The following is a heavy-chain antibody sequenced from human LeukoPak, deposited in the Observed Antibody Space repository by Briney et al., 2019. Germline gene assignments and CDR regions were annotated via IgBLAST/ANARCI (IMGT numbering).Heavy chain of an antibody. CDR1: GGSISSYY. J-gene: IGHJ4*02. CDR3: ARMSDFWSGYRSGYYFDY. D-gene: IGHD3-3*01. V-gene: IGHV4-59*01. CDR2: IYYSGGT. Sequence: SETLSLTCTVSGGSISSYYWSWIRQPPGKGLEWIGYIYYSGGTNYNPSLKSRVTISVDTSKNQFSLKLSSVTAADTAVYYCARMSDFWSGYRSGYYFDYWGQGTLVTVSS.